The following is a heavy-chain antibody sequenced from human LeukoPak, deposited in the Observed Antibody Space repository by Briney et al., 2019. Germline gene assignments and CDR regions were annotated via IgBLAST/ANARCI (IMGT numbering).Heavy chain of an antibody. CDR1: GDSVSSYSAA. Sequence: SQTLSLTCAISGDSVSSYSAAWSWIRQSPSRGLEWLGRTYYRSKWYNDYAVSVKSRITINPDTSKNQFSLQVTSVTPEDTAVYYCARSGGHDAFDIWGQGTMVTVSS. CDR3: ARSGGHDAFDI. J-gene: IGHJ3*02. CDR2: TYYRSKWYN. V-gene: IGHV6-1*01. D-gene: IGHD4-23*01.